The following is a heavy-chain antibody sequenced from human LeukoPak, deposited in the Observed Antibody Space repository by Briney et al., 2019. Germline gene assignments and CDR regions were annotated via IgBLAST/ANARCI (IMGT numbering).Heavy chain of an antibody. J-gene: IGHJ4*02. CDR3: ATRYHWGPNYFDY. V-gene: IGHV4-34*01. D-gene: IGHD7-27*01. CDR2: INHSGST. CDR1: GGSFSGYY. Sequence: PSETLSLTCAVYGGSFSGYYWSWIRQPPGKGLEWIGEINHSGSTNYNPSLKSRVTISVDTSKNQFSLELSSVTAADTAVYYCATRYHWGPNYFDYWGQGTLVTVSS.